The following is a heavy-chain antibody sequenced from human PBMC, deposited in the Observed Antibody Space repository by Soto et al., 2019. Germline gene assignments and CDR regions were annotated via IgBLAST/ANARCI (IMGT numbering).Heavy chain of an antibody. V-gene: IGHV3-23*01. CDR3: AKGLGDYYYMDV. Sequence: EVQLLESGGGLVQPGGSLRLSCAASGFTFSSYTMSWVRQAPGKGLEWVSAISDSGGSTYYADSVKGRFTISRDNSKHTLFLQVNSLRAEDTAVYCCAKGLGDYYYMDVWGKGTTVTVSS. J-gene: IGHJ6*03. CDR1: GFTFSSYT. CDR2: ISDSGGST.